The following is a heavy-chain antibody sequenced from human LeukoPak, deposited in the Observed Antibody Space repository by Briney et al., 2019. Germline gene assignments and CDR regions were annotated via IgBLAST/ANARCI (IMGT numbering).Heavy chain of an antibody. D-gene: IGHD4-17*01. Sequence: ASVKVSCKASGDTFTGYYMHSVRQAPGQGLEWMGWINPNSGGTNYAQKFQGRVTMTRDTSISTAYMELSRLRSDDTAVYYCARDLMTTVTPVDYWGQGTLVTVSS. J-gene: IGHJ4*02. CDR3: ARDLMTTVTPVDY. CDR2: INPNSGGT. CDR1: GDTFTGYY. V-gene: IGHV1-2*02.